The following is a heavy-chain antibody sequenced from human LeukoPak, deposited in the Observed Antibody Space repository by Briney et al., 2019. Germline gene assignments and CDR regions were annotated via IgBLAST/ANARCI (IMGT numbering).Heavy chain of an antibody. CDR3: AIGGNVDYPFY. Sequence: GGSLRLSCAASGFTFSSYAMSWVHQAPGKGLEWVSTISDSGGSTYYADSVKGRFTISRDNSKNTLYLQMKSLRADDTAVYYCAIGGNVDYPFYWGQGILVTVSS. CDR2: ISDSGGST. J-gene: IGHJ4*02. D-gene: IGHD4-17*01. CDR1: GFTFSSYA. V-gene: IGHV3-23*01.